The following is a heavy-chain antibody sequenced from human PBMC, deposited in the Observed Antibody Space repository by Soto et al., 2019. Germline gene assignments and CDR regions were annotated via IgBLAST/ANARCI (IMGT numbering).Heavy chain of an antibody. Sequence: SETLSLTCTVSGGSISSYYWSWIRQPPGKGLEWIGYIYYSGSTNYNPSLKSRVTISVDTSKNQFSLKLSSVTAADTAVYYCARVAADYDFWSRAGSFDVWGKGTTVTVSS. J-gene: IGHJ6*04. CDR2: IYYSGST. D-gene: IGHD3-3*01. V-gene: IGHV4-59*01. CDR3: ARVAADYDFWSRAGSFDV. CDR1: GGSISSYY.